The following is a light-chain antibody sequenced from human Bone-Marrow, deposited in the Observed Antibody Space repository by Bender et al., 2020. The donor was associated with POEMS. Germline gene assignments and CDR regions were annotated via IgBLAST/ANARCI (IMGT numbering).Light chain of an antibody. CDR3: SAYTDSSTQV. J-gene: IGLJ3*02. V-gene: IGLV2-14*02. Sequence: QSALTQPASVSGSRGQSITLSCTGTSSDVGYYNLVSWYQQYPGKAPKLLIYEGSRRPSGVPDRFSGSRAGNTASLTISGLQAEDEADYYCSAYTDSSTQVFGGGTKVTVL. CDR2: EGS. CDR1: SSDVGYYNL.